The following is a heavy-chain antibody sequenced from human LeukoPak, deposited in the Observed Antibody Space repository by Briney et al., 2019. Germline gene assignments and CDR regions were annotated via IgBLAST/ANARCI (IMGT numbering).Heavy chain of an antibody. Sequence: SETLSLTCTVSGGSISSYYWSWIRQPPGKGLEWVGYIYYSGSTNYSPSLKSRLTISVDTSKNQFSLKLSSVTAADTAVYYCARTYGSSGLGYFDLWGRGTLVTVSS. CDR1: GGSISSYY. J-gene: IGHJ2*01. V-gene: IGHV4-59*01. D-gene: IGHD6-13*01. CDR2: IYYSGST. CDR3: ARTYGSSGLGYFDL.